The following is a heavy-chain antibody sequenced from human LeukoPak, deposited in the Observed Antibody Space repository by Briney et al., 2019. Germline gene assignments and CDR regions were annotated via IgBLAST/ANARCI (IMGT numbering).Heavy chain of an antibody. J-gene: IGHJ1*01. CDR3: ARDEVRFPRVFQH. CDR1: GGSISSYH. CDR2: IYYSGST. D-gene: IGHD3-10*01. V-gene: IGHV4-59*01. Sequence: SETLSLTCTVSGGSISSYHWSWLRQPPGKGLEWIGNIYYSGSTNYNPSLKSRVTISLDTPKDQFSLKLSSVTAADTAVYYCARDEVRFPRVFQHWGQGTLVTVSS.